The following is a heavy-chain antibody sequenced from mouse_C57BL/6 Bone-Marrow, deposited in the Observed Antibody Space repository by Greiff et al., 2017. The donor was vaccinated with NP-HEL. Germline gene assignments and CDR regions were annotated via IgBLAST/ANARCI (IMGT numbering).Heavy chain of an antibody. CDR2: IWSGGST. CDR3: ARSPYYYERGAMDY. D-gene: IGHD1-1*01. CDR1: GFSLTSYG. J-gene: IGHJ4*01. V-gene: IGHV2-2*01. Sequence: VKLVESGPGLVQPSQSLSITRTVSGFSLTSYGVHWVRQSPGKGLEWLGVIWSGGSTDYNAAFISRLSISKDNSKSQVFFKMNSLQADDTAIYYCARSPYYYERGAMDYWGQGTSVTVSS.